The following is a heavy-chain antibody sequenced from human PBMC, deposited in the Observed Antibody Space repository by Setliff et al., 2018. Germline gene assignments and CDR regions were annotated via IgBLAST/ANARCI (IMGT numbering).Heavy chain of an antibody. CDR3: ARNYYDSGGHLPFYYYYMDA. Sequence: PGGSLRLSCAASGFTFDSHTMNWVRQAPGKGLEWVSSISGSSAYKYYADSLKGRFTISRDNAKSSLYLQVDSLRAEDTAVYYCARNYYDSGGHLPFYYYYMDAWGEGTTVTVSS. V-gene: IGHV3-21*01. CDR1: GFTFDSHT. CDR2: ISGSSAYK. D-gene: IGHD3-22*01. J-gene: IGHJ6*03.